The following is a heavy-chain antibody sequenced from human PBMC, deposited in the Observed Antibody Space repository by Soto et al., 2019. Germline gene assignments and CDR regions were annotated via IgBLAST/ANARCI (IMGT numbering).Heavy chain of an antibody. CDR2: IGTAGDT. CDR3: ARGRLPAAHSYYYGMDV. V-gene: IGHV3-13*01. CDR1: GFTFSSYD. Sequence: GGSLRLSCAASGFTFSSYDMHWVRQATGKGLEWVSAIGTAGDTYYPGSVKGRFTISRENAKNSSYLQMNSLRAGDTAVYYCARGRLPAAHSYYYGMDVWGQGTTVTVSS. D-gene: IGHD2-2*01. J-gene: IGHJ6*02.